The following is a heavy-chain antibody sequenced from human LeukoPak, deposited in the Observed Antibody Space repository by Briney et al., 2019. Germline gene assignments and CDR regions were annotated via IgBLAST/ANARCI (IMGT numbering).Heavy chain of an antibody. Sequence: GGSLRLSCAASGFTFSSYWMSWVRQAPGKGLEWVANIKQDGSEKYYVDSVKGRFTISRDNAKNSLYLQMNSLRAEDTAVYYCARLVDTAMALYFDYWGQGTLVTVSS. J-gene: IGHJ4*02. D-gene: IGHD5-18*01. CDR3: ARLVDTAMALYFDY. V-gene: IGHV3-7*01. CDR2: IKQDGSEK. CDR1: GFTFSSYW.